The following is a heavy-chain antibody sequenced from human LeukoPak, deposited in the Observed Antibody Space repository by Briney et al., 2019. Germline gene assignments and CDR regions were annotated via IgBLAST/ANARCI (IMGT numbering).Heavy chain of an antibody. CDR2: IIPILGIA. CDR3: ASATYYYGSGSYSPLGY. J-gene: IGHJ4*02. Sequence: GASVKVSCKASGGTFSSYAISWVRQAPGQGLEWMGRIIPILGIANYAQKFQGRVTITADKSTSTAYMELSSLRSEDTAVYYCASATYYYGSGSYSPLGYWGQGTLVTVSS. CDR1: GGTFSSYA. D-gene: IGHD3-10*01. V-gene: IGHV1-69*04.